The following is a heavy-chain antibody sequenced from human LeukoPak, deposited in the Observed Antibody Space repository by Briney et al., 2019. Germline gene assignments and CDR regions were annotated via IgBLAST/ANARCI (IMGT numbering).Heavy chain of an antibody. Sequence: GGSLRLSCAASGYTFSSYAMTWVRQAPGKGLEWVSAISGSGNSTYYADSVKGRFTISRDNSKNTLYLQINSLRAEDTAVYYCAKVQTPYCSSTSCYNFDYWGQGTLVTVSS. CDR2: ISGSGNST. CDR1: GYTFSSYA. V-gene: IGHV3-23*01. J-gene: IGHJ4*02. D-gene: IGHD2-2*02. CDR3: AKVQTPYCSSTSCYNFDY.